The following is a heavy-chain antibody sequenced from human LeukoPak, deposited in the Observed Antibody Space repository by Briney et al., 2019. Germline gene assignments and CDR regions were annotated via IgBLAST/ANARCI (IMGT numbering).Heavy chain of an antibody. CDR1: GYTFTSYD. V-gene: IGHV1-8*01. J-gene: IGHJ4*02. D-gene: IGHD3-10*01. CDR3: ARGKSYYGSGLHDY. CDR2: MNPNSGNT. Sequence: ASVKVSCKASGYTFTSYDINWVRQATGQGLEWMGWMNPNSGNTGYAQKFQGRVTMTRNTSISTAYMEQSSLRSEDTAVYYCARGKSYYGSGLHDYWGQGTLVTVSS.